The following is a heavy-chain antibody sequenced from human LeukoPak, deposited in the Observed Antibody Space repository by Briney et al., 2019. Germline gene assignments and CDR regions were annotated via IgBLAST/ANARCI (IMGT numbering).Heavy chain of an antibody. CDR2: ISSSSSDI. CDR1: GFTFSSYS. J-gene: IGHJ3*02. CDR3: VTDYGGSSGAFDI. Sequence: GGSLRLSCAASGFTFSSYSMNWVRRAPGQGLEWVSSISSSSSDIYYTDSVKGRFTISRDNAKNSLYLQMNSLRAEDTAVYYCVTDYGGSSGAFDIWGQGTMVTVSS. V-gene: IGHV3-21*01. D-gene: IGHD4-23*01.